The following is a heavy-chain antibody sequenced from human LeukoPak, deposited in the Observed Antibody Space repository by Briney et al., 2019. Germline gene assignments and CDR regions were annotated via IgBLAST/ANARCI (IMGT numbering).Heavy chain of an antibody. J-gene: IGHJ3*02. D-gene: IGHD4-23*01. Sequence: SETLSLTCTVPGGSISSGDYYWSWLRQPPGKGLEWIGYIYYSGSTYYNPSLKSRVTISVDTSKNQFSLKLSSVTAADTAVYYCATTRATVVTEMAFDIWGQGTMVTVSS. CDR3: ATTRATVVTEMAFDI. V-gene: IGHV4-30-4*08. CDR1: GGSISSGDYY. CDR2: IYYSGST.